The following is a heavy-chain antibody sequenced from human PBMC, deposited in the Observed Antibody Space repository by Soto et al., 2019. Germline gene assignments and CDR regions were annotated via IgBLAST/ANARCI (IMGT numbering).Heavy chain of an antibody. V-gene: IGHV4-59*01. CDR1: GGSIGSYY. CDR3: ARGFNWFDP. J-gene: IGHJ5*02. Sequence: ETLSLTCTVSGGSIGSYYWSWIRQPPGKGLEWIGYIYYSGSTNYNPSLKSRVTISVDTSKNQFSLKLSSVTAADTAVYYCARGFNWFDPWGQGTLVTVSS. CDR2: IYYSGST.